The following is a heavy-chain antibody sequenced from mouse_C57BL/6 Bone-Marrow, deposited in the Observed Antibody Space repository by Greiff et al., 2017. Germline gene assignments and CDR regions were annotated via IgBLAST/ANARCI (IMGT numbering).Heavy chain of an antibody. J-gene: IGHJ4*01. CDR3: ARYDWYYAMDY. CDR2: ISSGSSTI. V-gene: IGHV5-17*01. Sequence: EVMLVESGGGLVKPGGSLKLSCAASGFTFSDYGMNWVRQAPEKGLEWVAYISSGSSTISYADTVKGRFTISRDNAKNTLFLQMTSLRSEDTAMYYCARYDWYYAMDYWGQGTSVTVSS. CDR1: GFTFSDYG. D-gene: IGHD2-12*01.